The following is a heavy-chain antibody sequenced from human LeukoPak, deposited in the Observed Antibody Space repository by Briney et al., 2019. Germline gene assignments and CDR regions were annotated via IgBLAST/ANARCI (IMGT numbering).Heavy chain of an antibody. J-gene: IGHJ4*02. CDR2: ISSSSSTI. V-gene: IGHV3-48*04. Sequence: PGGSLRLSCAASGFTFSSYAMSWVRQAPGKGLEWVSYISSSSSTIYYADSVKGRFTISRDNAKNSLYLQMNGLRAEDTAVYYCARNKAMVRGVITYYFDYWGQGTLVTVSS. CDR1: GFTFSSYA. D-gene: IGHD3-10*01. CDR3: ARNKAMVRGVITYYFDY.